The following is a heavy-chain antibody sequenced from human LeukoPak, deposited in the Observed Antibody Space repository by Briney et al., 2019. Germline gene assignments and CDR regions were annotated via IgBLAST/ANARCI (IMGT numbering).Heavy chain of an antibody. CDR1: GGTFSSYA. J-gene: IGHJ5*02. D-gene: IGHD2-2*02. CDR2: IIPIFGTA. CDR3: ARVGGCSSTSCYTHWFDP. V-gene: IGHV1-69*05. Sequence: ASVKVSCKASGGTFSSYAISWVRQAPGQGLEWMRGIIPIFGTANYAQKFQGRVTVTTDESTSTAYMELSSLRSEDTAVYYCARVGGCSSTSCYTHWFDPWGQGTLVTVSS.